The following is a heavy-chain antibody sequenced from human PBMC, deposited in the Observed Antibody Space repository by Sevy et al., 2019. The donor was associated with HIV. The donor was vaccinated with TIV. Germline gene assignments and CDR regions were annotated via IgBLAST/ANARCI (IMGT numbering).Heavy chain of an antibody. V-gene: IGHV3-23*01. CDR2: ISGSGDST. D-gene: IGHD2-2*01. CDR1: GFTFSNYA. Sequence: GGSLRLSCAASGFTFSNYAINWVRQAPGKGLEWDSRISGSGDSTFYADSVKSRFTISRDNSKNTVHLQMNSLRVEDTVVYYCAKVVVPADIDPFYYYAYGMDVWGQGTTVTVSS. CDR3: AKVVVPADIDPFYYYAYGMDV. J-gene: IGHJ6*02.